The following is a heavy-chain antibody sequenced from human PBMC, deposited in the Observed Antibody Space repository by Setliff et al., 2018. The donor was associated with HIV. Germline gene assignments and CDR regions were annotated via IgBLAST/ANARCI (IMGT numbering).Heavy chain of an antibody. CDR2: INPKSGGT. V-gene: IGHV1-2*04. CDR1: GYTFSGYY. J-gene: IGHJ4*02. D-gene: IGHD2-2*01. CDR3: ARSQGIVPAAPLWY. Sequence: ASVKVSCKASGYTFSGYYLHWVRQAPGQGLQWMGRINPKSGGTHYAQKFQGWVTMTRDTSISTAYMELSRLRSDDTAVYYCARSQGIVPAAPLWYWGQGTLVTVSS.